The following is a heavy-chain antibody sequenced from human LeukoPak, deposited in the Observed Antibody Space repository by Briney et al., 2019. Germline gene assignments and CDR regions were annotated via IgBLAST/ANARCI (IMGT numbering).Heavy chain of an antibody. J-gene: IGHJ3*02. CDR1: GFKFSDKA. D-gene: IGHD1-26*01. Sequence: GRSLRLSCAGTGFKFSDKAMHWVRQAPGKGLEWVAVISYDGSNQNYADSVKGRFTISRDNAKNSLYLQMNSLRAEDTAVYYCARDQARVGATIDAFDIWGQGTMVTVSS. CDR3: ARDQARVGATIDAFDI. CDR2: ISYDGSNQ. V-gene: IGHV3-30*03.